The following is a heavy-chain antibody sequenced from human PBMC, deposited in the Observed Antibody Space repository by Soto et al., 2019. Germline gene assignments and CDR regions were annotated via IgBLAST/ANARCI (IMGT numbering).Heavy chain of an antibody. CDR3: ARDQGITTLGVYSMYYYGMDV. CDR1: GYTFTSSG. CDR2: ISTDNGNT. J-gene: IGHJ6*02. V-gene: IGHV1-18*01. D-gene: IGHD3-3*01. Sequence: QVQLVQSGAEVKQPGASVKVSCTASGYTFTSSGISWVRQAPGQGLAWMGWISTDNGNTNYAQHLQGRVSMTTDTSTSTAYMDLRSLRYDDTAVYYCARDQGITTLGVYSMYYYGMDVWGQGTTVTVSS.